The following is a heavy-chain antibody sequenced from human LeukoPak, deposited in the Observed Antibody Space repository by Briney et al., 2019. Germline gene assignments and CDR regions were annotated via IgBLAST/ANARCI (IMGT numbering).Heavy chain of an antibody. CDR1: GFTFSTYA. V-gene: IGHV3-23*01. D-gene: IGHD1-26*01. Sequence: GGSLRLSCAASGFTFSTYAMNWVRQAPGKGLEWVSLISDSGANKHYADSAKGRFTISRDNSKNTVSLQMNSLRAEDTAVYYCAKDVRVGGGGMDVWGQGTPVTVSS. CDR2: ISDSGANK. CDR3: AKDVRVGGGGMDV. J-gene: IGHJ6*02.